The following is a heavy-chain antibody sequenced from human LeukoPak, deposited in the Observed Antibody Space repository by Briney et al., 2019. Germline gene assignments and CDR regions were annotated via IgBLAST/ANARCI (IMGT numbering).Heavy chain of an antibody. CDR1: GFDLSTYT. CDR3: AREDSSGYLGY. Sequence: PGGSLRLSCVASGFDLSTYTMNWIRQPPGKGLEWIGYIYYSGSTNYNPSLKSRVTISVDTSKNQFSLKLTSLTAADTAVYYCAREDSSGYLGYWGQGTLVTVSS. V-gene: IGHV4-59*01. CDR2: IYYSGST. J-gene: IGHJ4*02. D-gene: IGHD3-22*01.